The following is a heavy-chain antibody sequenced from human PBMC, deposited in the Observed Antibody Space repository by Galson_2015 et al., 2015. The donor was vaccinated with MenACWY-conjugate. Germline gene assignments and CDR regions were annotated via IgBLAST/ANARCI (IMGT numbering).Heavy chain of an antibody. CDR3: ARDPGDYVLSSFDY. Sequence: SLRLSCAASGFTVSSNYMSWVRQAPGKGLEWVSVIYSGGSTYYADSVKGRFTISRDNSKNTLYLQMNSLRAEDTAVYYCARDPGDYVLSSFDYWGQGTLVTVSS. CDR1: GFTVSSNY. CDR2: IYSGGST. J-gene: IGHJ4*02. D-gene: IGHD4-17*01. V-gene: IGHV3-66*01.